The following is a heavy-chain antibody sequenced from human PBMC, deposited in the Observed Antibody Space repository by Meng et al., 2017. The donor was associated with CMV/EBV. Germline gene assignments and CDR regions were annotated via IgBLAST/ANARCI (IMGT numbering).Heavy chain of an antibody. CDR3: ARAHPTNYYDSSGYYYGAFDI. Sequence: YDINWVRQAPGQGLEWMGGIIPIFGTANYAQKFQGRVTITTDESTSTAYMELSSLRSEDTAVYYCARAHPTNYYDSSGYYYGAFDIWGQGTMVTVSS. D-gene: IGHD3-22*01. CDR2: IIPIFGTA. V-gene: IGHV1-69*05. CDR1: YD. J-gene: IGHJ3*02.